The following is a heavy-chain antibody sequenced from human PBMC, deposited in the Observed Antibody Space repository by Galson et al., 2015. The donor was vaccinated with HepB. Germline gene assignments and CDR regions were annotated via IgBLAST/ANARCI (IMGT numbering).Heavy chain of an antibody. CDR2: ISYDGSNK. J-gene: IGHJ4*02. D-gene: IGHD1-26*01. Sequence: SLRLSCAASGFTFSSYAMHWVRQAPGKRLEWVAVISYDGSNKYYADSVKGRFTISRDNSKNTLYLQMNSLRAEDTAVYYCAKDPSAYSGSHFDYWGQGTLVTVSS. CDR1: GFTFSSYA. CDR3: AKDPSAYSGSHFDY. V-gene: IGHV3-30*04.